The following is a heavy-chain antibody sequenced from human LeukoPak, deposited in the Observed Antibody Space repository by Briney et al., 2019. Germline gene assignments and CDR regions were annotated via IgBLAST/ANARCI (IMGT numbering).Heavy chain of an antibody. Sequence: AGGSLRLSCAASGFTFSSYSMNWVRQPPGKGLEWVSSISSSSSNIYYADSVKGRFTISRDNAKNSLYLQMNSLRAEGTAVYYCARSLGYSYGYVFDYWGQGTLVTVSS. CDR1: GFTFSSYS. D-gene: IGHD5-18*01. J-gene: IGHJ4*02. CDR3: ARSLGYSYGYVFDY. CDR2: ISSSSSNI. V-gene: IGHV3-21*01.